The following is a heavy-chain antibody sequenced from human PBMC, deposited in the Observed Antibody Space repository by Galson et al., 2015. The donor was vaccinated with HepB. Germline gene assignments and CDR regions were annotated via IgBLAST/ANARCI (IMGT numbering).Heavy chain of an antibody. CDR1: GFTFSVYA. D-gene: IGHD6-13*01. CDR3: AKGDRVFEFLHY. V-gene: IGHV3-23*01. CDR2: ISGSGVST. Sequence: SLRLSCAASGFTFSVYAMSWVRQAPGKGLEWVSTISGSGVSTYYADSVKGRFTISRDNFENTLFLQMDSLRADDTAVYYCAKGDRVFEFLHYWGQGTLVTVSS. J-gene: IGHJ4*02.